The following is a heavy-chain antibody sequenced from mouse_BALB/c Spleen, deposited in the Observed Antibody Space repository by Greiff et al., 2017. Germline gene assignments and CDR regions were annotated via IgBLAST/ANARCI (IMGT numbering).Heavy chain of an antibody. D-gene: IGHD1-1*01. J-gene: IGHJ3*01. V-gene: IGHV3-8*02. CDR3: ARSGSSRFAY. Sequence: EVKLLESGPSLVKPSQSLSLTCSVTGDSITSGYWNWIRKFPGNKLEYMGYISYSGSTYYNPSLKSRISITRDTSKNQYYLQLNSVTTEDTATYYCARSGSSRFAYWGQGTLVTVSA. CDR1: GDSITSGY. CDR2: ISYSGST.